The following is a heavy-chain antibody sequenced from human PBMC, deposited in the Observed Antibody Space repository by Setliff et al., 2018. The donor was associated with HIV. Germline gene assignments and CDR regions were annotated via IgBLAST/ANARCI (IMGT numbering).Heavy chain of an antibody. D-gene: IGHD3-3*01. CDR3: ARHLESKLLSY. J-gene: IGHJ4*02. V-gene: IGHV4-59*08. CDR1: GGFISSHY. Sequence: PSETLSLTCTVSGGFISSHYWSWIRQPPGKGLEWIASIYYSGTTNYNPSLKSRVTMSIDTSKNEFSLKLSSVTAADTAVYYCARHLESKLLSYWGQGSLVTVSS. CDR2: IYYSGTT.